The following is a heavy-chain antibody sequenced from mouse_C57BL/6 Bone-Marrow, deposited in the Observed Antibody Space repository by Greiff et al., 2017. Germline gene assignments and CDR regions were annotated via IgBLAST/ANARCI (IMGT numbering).Heavy chain of an antibody. V-gene: IGHV1-72*01. CDR2: IDPNSGGT. J-gene: IGHJ1*03. CDR3: DWADCCRWYFDV. Sequence: QVQLQQSGAELVKPGASVKLSCKASGYTFTSYWMHWVKQRPGRGLEWIGRIDPNSGGTKYNEKFKSKATLTVDKSSNTAYMQLSSLTSEDSAVYDVDWADCCRWYFDVWGTGTTVTVSS. D-gene: IGHD3-3*01. CDR1: GYTFTSYW.